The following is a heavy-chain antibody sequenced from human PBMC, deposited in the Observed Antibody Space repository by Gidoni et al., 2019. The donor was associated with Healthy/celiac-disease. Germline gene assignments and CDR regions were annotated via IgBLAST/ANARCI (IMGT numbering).Heavy chain of an antibody. CDR1: GYTFTSYD. Sequence: QVLLVQSGAEVKKPGASVKVSCKASGYTFTSYDINRVRQATGQGLEWMGWMNPNSGTPGYAQTFQGRVTMTTNPSISTAYMELSSLRSEATSVYYCARGTGYWGQVTLVTVSS. D-gene: IGHD1-1*01. J-gene: IGHJ4*02. CDR3: ARGTGY. V-gene: IGHV1-8*01. CDR2: MNPNSGTP.